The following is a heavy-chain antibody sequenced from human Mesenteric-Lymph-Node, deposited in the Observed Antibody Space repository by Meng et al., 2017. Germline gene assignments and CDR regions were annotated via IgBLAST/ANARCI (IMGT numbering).Heavy chain of an antibody. CDR1: GSTLTIYP. CDR2: ISSNGGVT. Sequence: EVLVVVSGGGCAHPWGSSGPSWAASGSTLTIYPISWFRQAPGKGLEWVAAISSNGGVTYYADSVKGRFSVSRDNSKNTVYLQMNSLRADDTAVYYCVREQYESRGHWGQGTLVTVSS. V-gene: IGHV3-23*04. CDR3: VREQYESRGH. D-gene: IGHD3-22*01. J-gene: IGHJ4*02.